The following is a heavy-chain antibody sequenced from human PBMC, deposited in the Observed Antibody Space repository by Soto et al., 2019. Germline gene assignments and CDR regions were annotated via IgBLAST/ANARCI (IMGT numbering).Heavy chain of an antibody. D-gene: IGHD3-3*01. J-gene: IGHJ4*02. V-gene: IGHV1-2*04. CDR3: AREVSARPVYYDFWSGYYSFDY. CDR2: INPNSGGT. CDR1: GYTFTGYY. Sequence: ASVKVSCKASGYTFTGYYMHWVRQAPGQGLEWMGWINPNSGGTNYAQKFQGWVTMTRDTSISTAYMELSRLRSDDTAVYYCAREVSARPVYYDFWSGYYSFDYWGQGTLVTVSS.